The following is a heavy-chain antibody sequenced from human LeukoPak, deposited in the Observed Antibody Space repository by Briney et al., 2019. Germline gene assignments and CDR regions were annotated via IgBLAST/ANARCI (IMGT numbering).Heavy chain of an antibody. D-gene: IGHD3-22*01. Sequence: GGSLRLSCAVSGITLSNYGMSWVRQAPEKGLEWVAGISDSGGSTNYADSVKGRFTISRDNPKNTLYLQMNSLRAEDTAVYFCAKRSVVIRVILVGFHKQAYYFDSWGQGALVTVSS. J-gene: IGHJ4*02. CDR2: ISDSGGST. CDR1: GITLSNYG. V-gene: IGHV3-23*01. CDR3: AKRSVVIRVILVGFHKQAYYFDS.